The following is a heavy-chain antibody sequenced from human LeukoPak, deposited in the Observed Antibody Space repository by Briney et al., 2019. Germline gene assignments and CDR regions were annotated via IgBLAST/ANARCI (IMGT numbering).Heavy chain of an antibody. CDR2: ISHDGSNK. V-gene: IGHV3-30*18. CDR1: GFTFSSYG. CDR3: AKNSWRTAAAAYFDY. J-gene: IGHJ4*02. D-gene: IGHD6-13*01. Sequence: GGSLRLSCAASGFTFSSYGMHWVRQAPGKGLEWVAVISHDGSNKYYADSVKGRFTISRDNSKNTLYLQMNSLRAEDTAVYYCAKNSWRTAAAAYFDYWGQGTLVTVSS.